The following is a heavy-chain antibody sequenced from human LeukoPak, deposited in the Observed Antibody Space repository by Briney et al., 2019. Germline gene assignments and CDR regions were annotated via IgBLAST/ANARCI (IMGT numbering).Heavy chain of an antibody. J-gene: IGHJ6*02. Sequence: ASVKVSCKASGYTFTGYYMHWVRQAPGQGLEWMGWINPNSGGTNYAQKFQGRVTMTRDTSISTAYMELSRLRSDDTAVYYCARVRARDGYYYYGMDVWGQGTTVTVSS. CDR3: ARVRARDGYYYYGMDV. V-gene: IGHV1-2*02. CDR1: GYTFTGYY. D-gene: IGHD1-14*01. CDR2: INPNSGGT.